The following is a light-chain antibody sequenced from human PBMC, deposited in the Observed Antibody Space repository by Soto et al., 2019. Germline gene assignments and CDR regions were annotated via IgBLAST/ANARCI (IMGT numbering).Light chain of an antibody. CDR2: GAS. V-gene: IGKV3-20*01. CDR1: QSVSSSY. Sequence: EIVLTQSPGTLSLSPGERATLSCRASQSVSSSYLAWYQQKPGQSPSILIYGASSRATGIPDRFSGSGSGTDLTLTISRLEPADFAVYYCQQYGSSPLTFGGGTKVEIK. CDR3: QQYGSSPLT. J-gene: IGKJ4*01.